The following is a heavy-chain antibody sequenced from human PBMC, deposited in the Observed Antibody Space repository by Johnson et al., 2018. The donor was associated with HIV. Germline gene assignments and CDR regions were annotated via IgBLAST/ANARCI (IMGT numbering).Heavy chain of an antibody. V-gene: IGHV3-15*01. D-gene: IGHD1-26*01. Sequence: VQLVESGGGLVKPGGSLRLSCAASGFTFSNAWMSWVRQAPGKGLEWVGRIKSKTDGGTTDYAAPVNGRFTISRDDSKNTLYLQMNSLKTEDTAVYYCTTSGGEWELPGAFDIWGQGTMVTVSS. CDR1: GFTFSNAW. CDR3: TTSGGEWELPGAFDI. CDR2: IKSKTDGGTT. J-gene: IGHJ3*02.